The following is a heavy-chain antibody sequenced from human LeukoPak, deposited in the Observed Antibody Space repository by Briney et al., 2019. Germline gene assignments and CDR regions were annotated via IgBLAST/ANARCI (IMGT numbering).Heavy chain of an antibody. Sequence: PSETLSLTCAVYGGSFSGYYWSWIRQPPGKGLEWIGEINHSGSTNYNPSLKSRVTISVDTSKNQFSLKLSSVTAADTAVYYCARGLNWIDPWGQGTLVTVSS. CDR2: INHSGST. CDR3: ARGLNWIDP. V-gene: IGHV4-34*01. CDR1: GGSFSGYY. J-gene: IGHJ5*02.